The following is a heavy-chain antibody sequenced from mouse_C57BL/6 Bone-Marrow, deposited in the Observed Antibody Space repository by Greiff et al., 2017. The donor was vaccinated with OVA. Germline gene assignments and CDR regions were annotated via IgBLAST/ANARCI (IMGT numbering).Heavy chain of an antibody. V-gene: IGHV5-6*01. CDR1: RFTFSSYG. CDR3: ARHSLLRNYFDY. D-gene: IGHD1-2*01. CDR2: ISSGGSYT. J-gene: IGHJ2*01. Sequence: EVQLVESGGDLVKPGGSLKLSCAASRFTFSSYGMSWVRQTPDKRLEWVATISSGGSYTYYPDSVKGRFTISRDNAKNTLYLQMSSLKSEDTAMYYCARHSLLRNYFDYWGQGTTLTVSS.